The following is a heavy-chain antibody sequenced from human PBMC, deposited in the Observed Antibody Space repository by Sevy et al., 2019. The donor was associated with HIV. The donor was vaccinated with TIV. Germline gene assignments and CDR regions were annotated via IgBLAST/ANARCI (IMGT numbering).Heavy chain of an antibody. CDR3: AKGRQLVSGRVGTYFDS. CDR1: GFTFSNYA. V-gene: IGHV3-23*01. Sequence: GGSLRLSCAASGFTFSNYAMSWVRQAPGKGLEWVSTFSSSGLSTFIGSAGTSYYTDSVKGRFTISRDNSKNTLSLQRNMRRAADTAVYYCAKGRQLVSGRVGTYFDSWGQGTLVTVSS. CDR2: FSSSGLSTFIGSAGTS. J-gene: IGHJ4*02. D-gene: IGHD6-13*01.